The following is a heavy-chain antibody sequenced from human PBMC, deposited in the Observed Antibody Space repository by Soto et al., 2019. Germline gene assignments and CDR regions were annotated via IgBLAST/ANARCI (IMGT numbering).Heavy chain of an antibody. CDR3: AKDRRAGGNSAFYFDF. Sequence: PVGSLRVSCAASGFKFSNYAMSWVRQAPGKGLEWVSLISATGGGTYYADSVKGRFTISRDNSHNTLYLQVHSLTAEDTAVYYCAKDRRAGGNSAFYFDFWGQGAQVTVSS. CDR2: ISATGGGT. J-gene: IGHJ4*02. CDR1: GFKFSNYA. V-gene: IGHV3-23*01. D-gene: IGHD3-16*01.